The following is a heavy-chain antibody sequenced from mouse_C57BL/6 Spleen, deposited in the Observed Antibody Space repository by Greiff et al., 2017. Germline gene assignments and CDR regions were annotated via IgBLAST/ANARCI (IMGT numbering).Heavy chain of an antibody. CDR2: IYPRDGST. CDR3: ARDYYGSGYYFDY. V-gene: IGHV1-78*01. D-gene: IGHD1-1*01. J-gene: IGHJ2*01. Sequence: QVQLQQSYAELVKPGASVKISCKVSGYTFTDHTIHWMKQRPEQGLAWIGYIYPRDGSTKYNEKFKGKATLTADKSSSTAYMQLNSLTSEDSAVYFCARDYYGSGYYFDYWGQGTTLTVSS. CDR1: GYTFTDHT.